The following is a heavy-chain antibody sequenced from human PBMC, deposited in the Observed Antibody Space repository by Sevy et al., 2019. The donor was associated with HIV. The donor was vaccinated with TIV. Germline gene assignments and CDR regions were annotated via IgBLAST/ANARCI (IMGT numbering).Heavy chain of an antibody. D-gene: IGHD3-3*01. Sequence: GGSLRLSCTASGFTFGDYAMSWFRQAPGKGLEWVGFIRSKAYGGTTEYAASVKVRFTISRDDSKSIAYLQMNSLKTEDTAVYYCTRDTIFGVVIKRGSWFDPWGQGTLVTVSS. V-gene: IGHV3-49*03. J-gene: IGHJ5*02. CDR1: GFTFGDYA. CDR2: IRSKAYGGTT. CDR3: TRDTIFGVVIKRGSWFDP.